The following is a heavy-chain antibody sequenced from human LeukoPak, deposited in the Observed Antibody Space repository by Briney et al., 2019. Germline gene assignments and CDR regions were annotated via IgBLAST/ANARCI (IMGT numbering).Heavy chain of an antibody. CDR1: GYSFNSYW. V-gene: IGHV5-51*01. D-gene: IGHD1-1*01. J-gene: IGHJ5*02. CDR2: IYPGDSET. Sequence: GESLKISCKGSGYSFNSYWIGWVRQMPGKGLEWMGIIYPGDSETRYSPSFQGQVTISADKSISTAYLQWSSLKASDTAIYYCARKQLANVHNWFDPWGQGTLVIVSS. CDR3: ARKQLANVHNWFDP.